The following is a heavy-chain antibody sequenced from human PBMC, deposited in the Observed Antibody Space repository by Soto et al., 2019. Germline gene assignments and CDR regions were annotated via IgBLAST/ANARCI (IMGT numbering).Heavy chain of an antibody. CDR2: ISGSGGST. CDR1: GFTFSSYA. J-gene: IGHJ5*02. CDR3: AKDRSQQYYDILTGYCGDP. V-gene: IGHV3-23*01. Sequence: GGSLRLSCAASGFTFSSYAMSWVRQAPGKGLEWVSAISGSGGSTYYADSVKGRFTISRDNSKNTLYLQMNSLRAEDTAVYYCAKDRSQQYYDILTGYCGDPWGQGTLVTVS. D-gene: IGHD3-9*01.